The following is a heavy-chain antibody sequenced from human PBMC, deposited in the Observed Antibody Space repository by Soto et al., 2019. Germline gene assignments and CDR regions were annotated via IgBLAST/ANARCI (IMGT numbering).Heavy chain of an antibody. D-gene: IGHD3-22*01. V-gene: IGHV3-11*05. J-gene: IGHJ4*02. CDR1: GFTFSDYY. Sequence: QVQLVESGGGLVKPGGSLRLSCAASGFTFSDYYMSWIRQAPGKGLEWVSYISSSSSYTNYADSVKGRFTISRDNAKNSLYLQMHSLRAEDTDVYYCARSLRDYDSSLWGQGTLVTVSS. CDR2: ISSSSSYT. CDR3: ARSLRDYDSSL.